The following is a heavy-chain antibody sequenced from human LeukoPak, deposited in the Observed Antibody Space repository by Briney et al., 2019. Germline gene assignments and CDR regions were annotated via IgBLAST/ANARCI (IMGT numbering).Heavy chain of an antibody. J-gene: IGHJ4*02. CDR2: IDPSDSET. V-gene: IGHV5-51*01. CDR1: GYSFTSYW. Sequence: GESLKISCKASGYSFTSYWIGWVRQMPGKGLEWMGIIDPSDSETRYTPSFQGQVTISVDKSLTTAYPQWNSLKASDTAMYYCARQTAMGRSGDYWGQGTLVTVSS. D-gene: IGHD5-18*01. CDR3: ARQTAMGRSGDY.